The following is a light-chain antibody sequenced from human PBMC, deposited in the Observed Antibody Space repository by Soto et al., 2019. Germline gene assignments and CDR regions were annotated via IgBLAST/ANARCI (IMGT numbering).Light chain of an antibody. CDR3: SSYTGSTTLVL. J-gene: IGLJ2*01. CDR1: SSDVGGYNY. V-gene: IGLV2-14*03. Sequence: QSVLTQPASVSGSPGQSITISCTGTSSDVGGYNYVSWYQQHPGKAPKLMIYDVSNRPSGVSNRFSGSRSGNTASLTISGLQAEDKAHYYCSSYTGSTTLVLFGGGTKLTVL. CDR2: DVS.